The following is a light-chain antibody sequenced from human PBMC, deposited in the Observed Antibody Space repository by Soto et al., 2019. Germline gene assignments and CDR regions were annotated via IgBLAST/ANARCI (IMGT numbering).Light chain of an antibody. CDR1: SSDVGSYNL. CDR3: CSYAGIYTVL. Sequence: QSVLTQPASVSGSPGQSITISCTGTSSDVGSYNLVSWYQQYPGKAPKLMIYEGSQRPSGVSNRFSASKSGNTASLTISGLQAEDEADYYCCSYAGIYTVLFGGGTKLTVL. CDR2: EGS. J-gene: IGLJ2*01. V-gene: IGLV2-23*01.